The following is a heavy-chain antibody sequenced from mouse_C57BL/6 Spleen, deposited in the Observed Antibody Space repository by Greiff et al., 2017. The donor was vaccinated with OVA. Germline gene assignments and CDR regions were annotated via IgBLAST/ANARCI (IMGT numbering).Heavy chain of an antibody. D-gene: IGHD2-2*01. J-gene: IGHJ1*03. Sequence: VQVVESGAELARPGASVKLSCTASGYTFTSYGLSWVKQRTGPGLEWIGELYPRSGNTYYYEKFKGKATLTADKSSSTAYMELRSLTSEDSAFYFCYGYDMDFDVWGTGTTVTVSS. V-gene: IGHV1-81*01. CDR3: YGYDMDFDV. CDR2: LYPRSGNT. CDR1: GYTFTSYG.